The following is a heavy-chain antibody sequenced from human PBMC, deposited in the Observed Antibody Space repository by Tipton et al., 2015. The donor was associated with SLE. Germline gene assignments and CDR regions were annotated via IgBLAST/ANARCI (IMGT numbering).Heavy chain of an antibody. CDR1: GGSIGSVGYY. D-gene: IGHD3-10*01. CDR3: AREWSGKGVFDP. J-gene: IGHJ5*02. V-gene: IGHV4-31*03. CDR2: IYYSGST. Sequence: TLSLTCTVSGGSIGSVGYYWSWIRQHPGKGLEWIGHIYYSGSTFHNPSVRSGVTISVDTSKNQFSLKLSSVTGADTAVYYCAREWSGKGVFDPWGQGTLVTVSS.